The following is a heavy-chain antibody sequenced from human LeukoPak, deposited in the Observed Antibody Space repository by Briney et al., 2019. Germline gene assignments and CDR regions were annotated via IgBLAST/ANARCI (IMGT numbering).Heavy chain of an antibody. Sequence: SETLSLTCAVYGGSFSGYYWSWIRQPPGKGLEWIGEINHSGSTNYNPSLKSRVTISVDTSKNQFSLKLSSVTAADTAVYYCARSHSVFTSVRSCYLCGDYWGQGTLVTVSS. CDR2: INHSGST. V-gene: IGHV4-34*01. CDR1: GGSFSGYY. CDR3: ARSHSVFTSVRSCYLCGDY. J-gene: IGHJ4*02. D-gene: IGHD2-15*01.